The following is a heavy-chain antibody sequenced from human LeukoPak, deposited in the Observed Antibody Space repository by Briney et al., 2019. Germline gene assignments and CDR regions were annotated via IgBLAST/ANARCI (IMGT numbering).Heavy chain of an antibody. CDR1: GFTFSSYG. CDR3: AKGRMMATIMISFDY. D-gene: IGHD5-24*01. V-gene: IGHV3-30*18. Sequence: GGSLRLSCAASGFTFSSYGMHWVRQAPGKGLEWVAVISYDGNTQYYADSVKGRFTISRDNSNNMLSLQMNSLKAEDTAVYYCAKGRMMATIMISFDYWGRGTLVTVSS. J-gene: IGHJ4*02. CDR2: ISYDGNTQ.